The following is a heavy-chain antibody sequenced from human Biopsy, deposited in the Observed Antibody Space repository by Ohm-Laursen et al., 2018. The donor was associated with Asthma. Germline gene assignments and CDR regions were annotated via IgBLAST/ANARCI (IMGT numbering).Heavy chain of an antibody. J-gene: IGHJ4*02. CDR3: ARGDSSNWSHYYFDY. CDR2: ITGDGSQK. D-gene: IGHD3-22*01. Sequence: SLRLSCAASGFTFGAFWMSWGRQTPGKGLEWVATITGDGSQKFYVDSVTGRFTISRDFSKNTLHLQMHSLRAEDTAVYYCARGDSSNWSHYYFDYWGQGTLVTVSS. V-gene: IGHV3-7*03. CDR1: GFTFGAFW.